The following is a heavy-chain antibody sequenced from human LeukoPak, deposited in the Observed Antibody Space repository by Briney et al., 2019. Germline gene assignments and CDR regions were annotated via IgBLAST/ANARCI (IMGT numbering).Heavy chain of an antibody. V-gene: IGHV4-30-2*01. J-gene: IGHJ3*02. CDR2: IYHSGST. CDR1: GGSISSGGYS. Sequence: PSQTLSLTCAVSGGSISSGGYSWSWIRQPPGKGLKWIGYIYHSGSTYYNPSLKSRVTISVDRSKNQFSLKLSSVTAADTAVYYCARAGTIFAGLPDAFDIWGQGTMVTVSS. CDR3: ARAGTIFAGLPDAFDI. D-gene: IGHD3-3*02.